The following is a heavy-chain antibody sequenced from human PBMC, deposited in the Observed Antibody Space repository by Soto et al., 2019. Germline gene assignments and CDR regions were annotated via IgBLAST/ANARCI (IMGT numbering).Heavy chain of an antibody. CDR3: ARPLKRGHSDY. V-gene: IGHV3-30-3*01. CDR2: ISYDGSNK. J-gene: IGHJ4*02. D-gene: IGHD2-15*01. CDR1: GFTFSSYA. Sequence: QVQLVESGGGVVQPGRSLRLSCAASGFTFSSYAMHWVRQAPGKGLEWVAVISYDGSNKYYADSVKGRFTISRDNSKNTLYLQINSLRAGHRAVYYCARPLKRGHSDYWAKGPLVPVPS.